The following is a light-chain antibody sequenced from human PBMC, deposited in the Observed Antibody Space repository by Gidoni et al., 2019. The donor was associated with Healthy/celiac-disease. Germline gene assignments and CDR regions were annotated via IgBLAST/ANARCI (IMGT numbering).Light chain of an antibody. J-gene: IGLJ1*01. CDR2: AGS. CDR1: SSDVGSYNL. CDR3: CSYAGSSTYV. Sequence: QSALTQPASVSRSPAQSITISCTGTSSDVGSYNLVSWYQQHPGKAPKLMIYAGSTRPSGVSNRFSGSKSGNTASLTISGLQAEDEADYYCCSYAGSSTYVFGTGTKVTVL. V-gene: IGLV2-23*01.